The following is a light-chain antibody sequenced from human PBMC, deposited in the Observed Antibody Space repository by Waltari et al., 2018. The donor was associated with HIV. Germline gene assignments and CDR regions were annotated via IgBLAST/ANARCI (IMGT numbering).Light chain of an antibody. J-gene: IGKJ2*01. CDR2: RAS. V-gene: IGKV1-5*03. Sequence: DVQMTQSPSNLSASVGDTVVITCQASQSIDKWLAWYLQQPGRAPKLLVSRASILESGVSSRFLGSGAGTEFTLTIRSLQPDDVGTYYCQQYSTHYGFGQGTRVE. CDR3: QQYSTHYG. CDR1: QSIDKW.